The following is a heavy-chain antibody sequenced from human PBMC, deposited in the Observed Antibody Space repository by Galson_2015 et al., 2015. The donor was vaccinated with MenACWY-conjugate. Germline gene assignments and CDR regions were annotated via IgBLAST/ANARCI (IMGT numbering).Heavy chain of an antibody. Sequence: SLRLSCAASGFTFSTYNMNWVRQAPGKGLEWLSYITSGSGTIYYAGSVRGRFTISRDDAKNSLYLQMSSLLVEDTAVYYCTRDSNRGFDMDVWGQGTTVTVSS. J-gene: IGHJ6*02. D-gene: IGHD1-14*01. V-gene: IGHV3-48*03. CDR3: TRDSNRGFDMDV. CDR1: GFTFSTYN. CDR2: ITSGSGTI.